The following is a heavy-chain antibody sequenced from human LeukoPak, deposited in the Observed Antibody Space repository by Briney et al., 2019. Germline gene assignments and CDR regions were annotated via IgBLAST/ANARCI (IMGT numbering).Heavy chain of an antibody. CDR1: GGTFTSYA. CDR3: ASGGVDCSSTSCRGVGNDY. J-gene: IGHJ4*02. D-gene: IGHD2-2*01. V-gene: IGHV1-69*05. CDR2: IIPIFGTA. Sequence: SVKVSCKASGGTFTSYAISWVRQAPGQGLEWMGGIIPIFGTANYAQKVQGRVTITTDESTSTAYMELSSLRSEDTAVYYCASGGVDCSSTSCRGVGNDYWGQGTRVTVSS.